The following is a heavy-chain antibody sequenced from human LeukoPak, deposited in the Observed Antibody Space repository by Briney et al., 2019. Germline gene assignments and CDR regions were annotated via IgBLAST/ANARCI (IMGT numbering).Heavy chain of an antibody. D-gene: IGHD1-26*01. CDR2: ISSSSSAI. Sequence: GGSLRLSCAASGFTFSNCNMNWVRQAPGKGLEWVSHISSSSSAIYYADSVKGRFTISRDNAKNSLYLQLNSLRDEDTAVYYCARSGSDRFDYWGQGTLVTVSS. J-gene: IGHJ4*02. V-gene: IGHV3-48*02. CDR1: GFTFSNCN. CDR3: ARSGSDRFDY.